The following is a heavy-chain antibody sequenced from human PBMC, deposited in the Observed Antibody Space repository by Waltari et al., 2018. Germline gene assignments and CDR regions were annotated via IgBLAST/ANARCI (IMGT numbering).Heavy chain of an antibody. V-gene: IGHV4-39*01. Sequence: QMQLQESGPGLVKPSETLSLTCSVSGGYIGSSSYYWGWIRQAPGKGREWIGSMSYSGRTYYNPSLKSRVTISEDTSKNQLSLKVSSVTAADTAVYYCARQNSLSNDGFDIWGQGTLVTVSS. CDR3: ARQNSLSNDGFDI. J-gene: IGHJ3*02. CDR2: MSYSGRT. CDR1: GGYIGSSSYY.